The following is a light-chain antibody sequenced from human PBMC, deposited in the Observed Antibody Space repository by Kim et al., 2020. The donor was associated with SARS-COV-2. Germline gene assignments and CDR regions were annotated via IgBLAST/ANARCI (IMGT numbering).Light chain of an antibody. V-gene: IGKV1-39*01. Sequence: DIQMTQSPSSLSAFAGDRITITCRASQNIGTFLSWYQQRSGKAPKLLFYSASNLQSGVPSTFRASGSGTDFTLTISGLQPEDSATYYCLQTHSSPLTFGGETKVDIK. CDR2: SAS. CDR1: QNIGTF. CDR3: LQTHSSPLT. J-gene: IGKJ4*01.